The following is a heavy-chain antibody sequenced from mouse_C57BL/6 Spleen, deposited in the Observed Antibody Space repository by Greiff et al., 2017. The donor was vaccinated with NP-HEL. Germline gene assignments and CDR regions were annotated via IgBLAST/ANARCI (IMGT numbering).Heavy chain of an antibody. Sequence: QVQLQQPGAELVKPGASVKMSCKASGYTFTSYWITWVKQRPGQGLEWIGDIYPGSGSTNYNEKFKSKATLTVDTSSSTAYMQLSSLTSEDSAVYYCARDGLRRGYFDVWGTGTTVTVSS. D-gene: IGHD2-4*01. CDR2: IYPGSGST. CDR1: GYTFTSYW. V-gene: IGHV1-55*01. J-gene: IGHJ1*03. CDR3: ARDGLRRGYFDV.